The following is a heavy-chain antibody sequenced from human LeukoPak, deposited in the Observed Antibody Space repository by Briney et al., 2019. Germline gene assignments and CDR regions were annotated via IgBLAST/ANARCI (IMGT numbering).Heavy chain of an antibody. Sequence: GGSLRLSCAASGFTFSSYWMSWVRQAPGKGLEWVANIKQDGSEENYVDSAKGRFTIPRDNAKNTLYLQMNSLRAEDTAVYYCARDRPDYDAFDIWGQGTMVTVSS. D-gene: IGHD4-11*01. CDR1: GFTFSSYW. CDR3: ARDRPDYDAFDI. V-gene: IGHV3-7*01. J-gene: IGHJ3*02. CDR2: IKQDGSEE.